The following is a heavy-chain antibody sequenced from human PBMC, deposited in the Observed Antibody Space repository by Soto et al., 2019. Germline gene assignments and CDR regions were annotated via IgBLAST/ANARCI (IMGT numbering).Heavy chain of an antibody. CDR3: ARNPRRYSSSWIDY. CDR1: GYTFTSYG. D-gene: IGHD6-13*01. V-gene: IGHV1-18*01. J-gene: IGHJ4*02. CDR2: ISAYNGNT. Sequence: ALVKLSCKASGYTFTSYGISWVRQAPGQGLEWMGWISAYNGNTNYAQKLQGRVTMTTDTSTSTAYMELRSLRSDDTAVYYCARNPRRYSSSWIDYWGQGTLVTVSS.